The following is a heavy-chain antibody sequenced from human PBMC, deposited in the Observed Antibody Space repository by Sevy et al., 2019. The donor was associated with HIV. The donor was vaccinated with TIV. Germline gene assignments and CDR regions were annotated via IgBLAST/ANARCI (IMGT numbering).Heavy chain of an antibody. D-gene: IGHD3-22*01. V-gene: IGHV3-48*03. J-gene: IGHJ6*01. CDR1: GFTFSSYE. CDR3: ARVSPDYYDSSGYYWGYYSYGMDV. Sequence: GGSLRLSCAASGFTFSSYEMNWVRQAPGKGLEWVSYISSSGSTIYYADSVKGRFTISRDNAKNSLYLQMNSLRAEDTAVYYCARVSPDYYDSSGYYWGYYSYGMDVWGQGTTVTVSS. CDR2: ISSSGSTI.